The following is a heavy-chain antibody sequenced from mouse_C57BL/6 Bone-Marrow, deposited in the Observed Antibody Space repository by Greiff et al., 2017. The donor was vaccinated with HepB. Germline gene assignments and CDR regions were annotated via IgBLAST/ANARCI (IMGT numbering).Heavy chain of an antibody. Sequence: QVQLQQSGAELARPGASVKLSCKASGYTFTSYGISWVKQRTGQGLEWIGEIYPRSGNTYYNEKFKGKATLTADKSSSTSYMELRSLTSEDSAVYFCAKLLYWYFDVWGTGTTVTVSS. CDR3: AKLLYWYFDV. D-gene: IGHD1-1*01. V-gene: IGHV1-81*01. CDR1: GYTFTSYG. CDR2: IYPRSGNT. J-gene: IGHJ1*03.